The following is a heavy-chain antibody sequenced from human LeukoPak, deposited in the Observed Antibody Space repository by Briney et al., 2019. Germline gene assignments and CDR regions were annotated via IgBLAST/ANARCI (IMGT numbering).Heavy chain of an antibody. CDR1: GGSISSNNW. CDR2: ISHSGST. Sequence: PSGTLSLTCVASGGSISSNNWWSWVRQSPGKGLEWIGEISHSGSTNYNPSLKSRVTISVDKSKNQFSLELTSVTAADTAVYYCARGGLTFGGHWGQGALVTVSS. CDR3: ARGGLTFGGH. D-gene: IGHD3-10*01. J-gene: IGHJ4*02. V-gene: IGHV4-4*02.